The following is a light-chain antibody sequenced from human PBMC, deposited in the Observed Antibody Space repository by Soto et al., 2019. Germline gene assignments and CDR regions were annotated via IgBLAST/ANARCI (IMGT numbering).Light chain of an antibody. CDR2: DAS. V-gene: IGKV1-5*01. J-gene: IGKJ1*01. CDR3: QQYNSYWT. Sequence: DIQMTQSPSTLSASVGARVTITCRASQSISSWLAWYQQKPGKAPKLLIYDASSLESGVPSRFSGSGSGTEFTLTISSLQPDDFATYYCQQYNSYWTFGQGTKVDLK. CDR1: QSISSW.